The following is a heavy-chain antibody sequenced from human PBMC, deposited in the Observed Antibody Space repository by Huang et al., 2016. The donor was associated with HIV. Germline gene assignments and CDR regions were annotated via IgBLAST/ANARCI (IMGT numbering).Heavy chain of an antibody. CDR1: GFSISSYW. Sequence: EVQLVESGGGLVQPGGSLRLSCAASGFSISSYWMHWVRQAPGKGLVWGSRINSDGSSTRYADSVKGRFTISRDNAKNTLYLQMNSLRAEDTAVYYCARDPRIQSWLNFFDYWGQGTLVSVSS. CDR2: INSDGSST. V-gene: IGHV3-74*01. D-gene: IGHD3-22*01. J-gene: IGHJ4*02. CDR3: ARDPRIQSWLNFFDY.